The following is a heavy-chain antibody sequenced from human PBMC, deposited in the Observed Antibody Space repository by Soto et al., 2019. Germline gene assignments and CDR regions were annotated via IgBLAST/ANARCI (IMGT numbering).Heavy chain of an antibody. CDR2: IIPRFGTR. D-gene: IGHD3-22*01. V-gene: IGHV1-69*01. CDR3: ARGRGLYNSGRSQLDY. J-gene: IGHJ4*02. CDR1: GGPFSMYT. Sequence: QVQLVQSGAEVKKPGSSVSVSCKASGGPFSMYTFNWVRQAPGQGLEWLGGIIPRFGTRNYAPTLQGRVTISAVDSTNTAYLELSSLRSEGTAIYYCARGRGLYNSGRSQLDYWGQGTLVTVSS.